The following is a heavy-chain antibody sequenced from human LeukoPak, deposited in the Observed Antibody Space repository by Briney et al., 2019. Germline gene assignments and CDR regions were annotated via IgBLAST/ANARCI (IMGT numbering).Heavy chain of an antibody. Sequence: GGSLRLPCEASGFTLEHYGMSWVRQAPGKGVEWVAGINWNGGITGYADSVKGRFTISRDNAKNSLYLQMNSLRVEDTALYYCARKGLGGELGGFDYWGQGTLVTVSS. D-gene: IGHD1-26*01. CDR2: INWNGGIT. J-gene: IGHJ4*02. CDR1: GFTLEHYG. CDR3: ARKGLGGELGGFDY. V-gene: IGHV3-20*04.